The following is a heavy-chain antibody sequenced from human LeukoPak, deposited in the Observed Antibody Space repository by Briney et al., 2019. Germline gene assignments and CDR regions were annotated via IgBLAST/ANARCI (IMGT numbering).Heavy chain of an antibody. Sequence: TSETLSLTCTVSGGSIRSSYYYWGWIRQPPGKGLEWIGSIYYSGSTYYNPSLKSRVTISVDTSKNQFSLKLSSVTAADTAVYYCARLRSGWSDYYFDYWGQGTLVTVSS. V-gene: IGHV4-39*01. D-gene: IGHD6-19*01. CDR3: ARLRSGWSDYYFDY. CDR2: IYYSGST. CDR1: GGSIRSSYYY. J-gene: IGHJ4*02.